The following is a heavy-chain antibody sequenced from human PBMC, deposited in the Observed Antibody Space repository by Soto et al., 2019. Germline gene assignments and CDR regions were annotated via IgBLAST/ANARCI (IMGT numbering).Heavy chain of an antibody. Sequence: SETLSLTCTVSGGAIRNSIYYWGWIRQPPGKGLEWIGTIYYDGSVAYSPSLKSRVTLSVDTSRNHFSVKINPVTAADTAVYFCARHRIAVAGPLDYWGRGTLVTVSS. CDR1: GGAIRNSIYY. CDR3: ARHRIAVAGPLDY. V-gene: IGHV4-39*01. J-gene: IGHJ4*02. D-gene: IGHD6-19*01. CDR2: IYYDGSV.